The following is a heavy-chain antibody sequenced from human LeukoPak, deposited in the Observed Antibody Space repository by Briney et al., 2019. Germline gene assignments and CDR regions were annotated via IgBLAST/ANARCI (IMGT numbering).Heavy chain of an antibody. Sequence: SETLSLTCTVSGGSISSYYWSWIRQPPGKGLEWIGYIYYSGSTNYNPSLKSRVTISVDTSKNQFSLKLSSVTAADTAVYYCARVGRQWLATDYWGQGTLVTVSS. D-gene: IGHD6-19*01. CDR3: ARVGRQWLATDY. V-gene: IGHV4-59*01. J-gene: IGHJ4*02. CDR2: IYYSGST. CDR1: GGSISSYY.